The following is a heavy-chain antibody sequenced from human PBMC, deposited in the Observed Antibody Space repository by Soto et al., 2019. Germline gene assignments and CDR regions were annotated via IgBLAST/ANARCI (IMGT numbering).Heavy chain of an antibody. V-gene: IGHV4-59*01. CDR1: SGSISIYC. CDR2: FYYSGST. J-gene: IGHJ4*02. Sequence: PLSLTRPVVSGSISIYCRGWNRQPPGKGLEWIGYFYYSGSTNYNPSLKSRVTISADTSKNQFSLRLSSVTAADTAVYYCAKGGYSGYLDYWGQGTLVTVSS. CDR3: AKGGYSGYLDY. D-gene: IGHD5-12*01.